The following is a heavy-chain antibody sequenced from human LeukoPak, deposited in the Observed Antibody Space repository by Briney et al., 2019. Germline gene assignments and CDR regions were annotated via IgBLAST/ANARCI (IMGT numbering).Heavy chain of an antibody. V-gene: IGHV1-2*02. J-gene: IGHJ4*02. Sequence: ASVKVSFKASGYTFTGYYMHWVRQAPGQGLEWMGWINPNSGGTNYAQKFQGRVTMTRDTSISTAYMELSRLRSGDTAVYYCARGPHSSGWYLDYWGQGTLVTVSS. CDR1: GYTFTGYY. CDR2: INPNSGGT. D-gene: IGHD6-19*01. CDR3: ARGPHSSGWYLDY.